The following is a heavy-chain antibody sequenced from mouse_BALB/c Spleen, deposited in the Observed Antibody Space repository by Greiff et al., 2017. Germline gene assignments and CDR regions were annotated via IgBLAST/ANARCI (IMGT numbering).Heavy chain of an antibody. Sequence: EVKLQESGPGLVKPSQSLSLTCTVTGYSITSDYAWNWIRQFPGNKLEWMGYISYSGSTSYNPSLKSRISITRDTSKNQFFLQLNSVTTEDTATYYCARRGPYYYGSSPYAMDYWGQGTSVTVSS. J-gene: IGHJ4*01. CDR2: ISYSGST. CDR1: GYSITSDYA. V-gene: IGHV3-2*02. D-gene: IGHD1-1*01. CDR3: ARRGPYYYGSSPYAMDY.